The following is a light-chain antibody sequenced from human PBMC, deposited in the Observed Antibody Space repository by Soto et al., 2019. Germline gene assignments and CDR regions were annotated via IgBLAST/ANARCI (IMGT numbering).Light chain of an antibody. CDR2: EIS. J-gene: IGLJ2*01. CDR3: SSYTTSSTLV. V-gene: IGLV2-18*02. CDR1: RSDIGTYDR. Sequence: QSALTQPPSVSGSPGQSVTISRTGTRSDIGTYDRVSWYQQPPGTAPKLIIYEISNRPSGVPDRFSGSKSGYTASLTISGLQADDEANYYCSSYTTSSTLVFGGGTKLTVL.